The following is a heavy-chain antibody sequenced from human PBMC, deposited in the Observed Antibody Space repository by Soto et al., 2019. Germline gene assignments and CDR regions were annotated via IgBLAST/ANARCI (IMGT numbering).Heavy chain of an antibody. V-gene: IGHV2-5*01. Sequence: QITLKESGPTLVRPTQTLTLTCTFSGFSLSTSGLGVGWIRQPPGKALEWLALIYWNDDKRYSSSLKARLIITNDTSKNQVVLTMTNMDPVDTATYYCAHRPSGWYLFDYWGQGTLVTVSS. CDR1: GFSLSTSGLG. J-gene: IGHJ4*02. D-gene: IGHD6-19*01. CDR2: IYWNDDK. CDR3: AHRPSGWYLFDY.